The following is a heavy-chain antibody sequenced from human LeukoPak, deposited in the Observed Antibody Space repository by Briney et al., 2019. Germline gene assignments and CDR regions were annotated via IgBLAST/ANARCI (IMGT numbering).Heavy chain of an antibody. CDR2: ISSGGSKI. Sequence: PGGSLRLSCAASGFTVSNNYMSWVRQAPGKGLEWVSYISSGGSKIYYADSVKGRFTISRDNAKNSLYLQMNSLRAEDTAVYYCARRRYVAGSDYWGQGTLVTVSS. CDR3: ARRRYVAGSDY. CDR1: GFTVSNNY. D-gene: IGHD6-19*01. J-gene: IGHJ4*02. V-gene: IGHV3-11*01.